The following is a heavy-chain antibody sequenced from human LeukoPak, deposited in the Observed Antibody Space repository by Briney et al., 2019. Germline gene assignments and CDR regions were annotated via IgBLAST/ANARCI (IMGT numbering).Heavy chain of an antibody. J-gene: IGHJ4*02. V-gene: IGHV3-23*01. CDR3: ARDLYCGGDCSTDY. CDR2: VNPDGSGT. Sequence: GGSLRLSCAASGFTFSSYAMSWVRQAPGKGLVWVSRVNPDGSGTDYADSVKGRFTISRDNSKNTLYLQMNSLRAEDTAVYYCARDLYCGGDCSTDYWGQGTLVTVSS. D-gene: IGHD2-21*02. CDR1: GFTFSSYA.